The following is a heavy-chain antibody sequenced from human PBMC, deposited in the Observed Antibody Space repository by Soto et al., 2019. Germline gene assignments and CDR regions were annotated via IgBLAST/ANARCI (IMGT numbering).Heavy chain of an antibody. V-gene: IGHV1-8*01. CDR1: GDTFTIYD. J-gene: IGHJ5*02. CDR2: VNPESGNT. D-gene: IGHD3-10*01. CDR3: ARGGVNNWLDP. Sequence: QVQLVQSGAEVKKPGASVKVSCKASGDTFTIYDINWVRQATGQGLEWMGWVNPESGNTGYAQKFQGRVSMTRDTAIGAGYMELRSLRAEDTAVYYCARGGVNNWLDPWGQGTLVPVSS.